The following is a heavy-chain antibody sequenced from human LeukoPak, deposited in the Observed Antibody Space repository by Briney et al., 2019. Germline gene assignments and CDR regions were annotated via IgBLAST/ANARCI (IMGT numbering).Heavy chain of an antibody. J-gene: IGHJ4*02. V-gene: IGHV4-34*01. Sequence: SETLSLTCAVYGGSFSGYYWSWIRQPPGKGLEWIGEINHSGSTNYNPSPKSRVTISVDTSKNQFSLKLSSVTAADTAVYYCARGGGYSGYEGYWGQGTLVTVSS. D-gene: IGHD5-12*01. CDR1: GGSFSGYY. CDR3: ARGGGYSGYEGY. CDR2: INHSGST.